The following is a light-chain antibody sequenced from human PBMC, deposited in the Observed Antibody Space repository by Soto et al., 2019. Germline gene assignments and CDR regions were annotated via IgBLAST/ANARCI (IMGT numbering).Light chain of an antibody. CDR1: QDLSRW. V-gene: IGKV1-12*01. CDR2: ATS. J-gene: IGKJ4*01. CDR3: QQANSLPHT. Sequence: DIQMTQSPSSVSASVGDRVIITCRASQDLSRWLAWYQQKAGKAPQLLIYATSTLQSGVPSRFSCSGSEIEFTLTIISLQPEDLATYYCQQANSLPHTLGGGTRVEIK.